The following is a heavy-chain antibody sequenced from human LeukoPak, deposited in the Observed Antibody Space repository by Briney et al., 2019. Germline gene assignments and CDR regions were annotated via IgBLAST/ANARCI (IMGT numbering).Heavy chain of an antibody. J-gene: IGHJ6*02. D-gene: IGHD3-22*01. Sequence: ASVKVSCKVSGYTLTELSMHWVRQAPGKGLEWMGGFDPEDGETIYAQKFQGRVTMTEDTSTDTAYMELSSLRSEDTAVYYCARDGGSGYYYAGYYYYYYGMDVWGQGTTVTVSS. CDR2: FDPEDGET. V-gene: IGHV1-24*01. CDR1: GYTLTELS. CDR3: ARDGGSGYYYAGYYYYYYGMDV.